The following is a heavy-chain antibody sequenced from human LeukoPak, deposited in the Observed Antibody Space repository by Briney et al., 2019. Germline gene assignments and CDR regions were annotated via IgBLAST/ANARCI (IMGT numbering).Heavy chain of an antibody. V-gene: IGHV1-69*05. CDR2: IIPIFGTA. CDR3: ARAVRSKGSSSWTGNGRDY. Sequence: SVKVSCKASGGTFSSYAISWVRQAPGQGLEWMGRIIPIFGTANYAQKFQGRVTITTDESTSTAYMELSSLRSEDTAVYYCARAVRSKGSSSWTGNGRDYWGQGTLVTVSS. J-gene: IGHJ4*02. D-gene: IGHD6-13*01. CDR1: GGTFSSYA.